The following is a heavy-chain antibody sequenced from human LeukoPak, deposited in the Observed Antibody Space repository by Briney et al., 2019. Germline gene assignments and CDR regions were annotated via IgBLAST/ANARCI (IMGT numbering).Heavy chain of an antibody. CDR2: INHSGST. Sequence: PSETLSLTCAVYGGSFSGYYWSWIRQPPGKGLEWIGEINHSGSTNYNPSLKIRVTISVDTSQNQFSLKLSSVTAADTAVYYCARWNDSSGYSFDYWGQGTLVTVSS. V-gene: IGHV4-34*01. D-gene: IGHD3-22*01. CDR1: GGSFSGYY. J-gene: IGHJ4*02. CDR3: ARWNDSSGYSFDY.